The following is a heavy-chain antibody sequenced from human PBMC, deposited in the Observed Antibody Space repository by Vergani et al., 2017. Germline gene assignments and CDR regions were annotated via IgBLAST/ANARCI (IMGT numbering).Heavy chain of an antibody. CDR1: GGSISTSDYY. D-gene: IGHD3-3*01. V-gene: IGHV4-30-4*08. Sequence: QVQLEESGPGLVKPSQTLSLTCTVSGGSISTSDYYWGWLRQRPGKGLEWIGYIFYSWRTYSNPSFQIRLSMSVDTSRNQFSLRLNSVTATDTAVYYCAREWVRTSRTFDIWGQGTMVTVSS. CDR3: AREWVRTSRTFDI. CDR2: IFYSWRT. J-gene: IGHJ3*02.